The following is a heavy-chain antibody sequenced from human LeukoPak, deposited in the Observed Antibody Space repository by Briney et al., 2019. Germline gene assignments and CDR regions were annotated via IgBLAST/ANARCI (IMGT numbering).Heavy chain of an antibody. D-gene: IGHD5-12*01. CDR1: GYTFIGYY. CDR2: INTNSGGT. CDR3: ARAYTGFEAFDY. Sequence: ASVKVSCKASGYTFIGYYMHWVRQAPGQGLELMGWINTNSGGTNYAQKFQDRVTMTRDTSISTAYMELSRLRSDDTAMYFCARAYTGFEAFDYWGQGTLVTVSS. J-gene: IGHJ4*02. V-gene: IGHV1-2*02.